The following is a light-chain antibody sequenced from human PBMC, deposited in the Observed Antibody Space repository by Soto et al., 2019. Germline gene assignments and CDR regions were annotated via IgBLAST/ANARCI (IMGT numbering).Light chain of an antibody. CDR2: DAS. CDR3: QQYNSFS. J-gene: IGKJ2*01. V-gene: IGKV1-5*01. Sequence: DIQMTQSPSTLSASVGDRVSITCRASQRIGSWLAWYQQKPGKVPKLLIYDASTLISGVPSRFSGTGSATEFTLSIASLQPDDFATYYCQQYNSFSFGQGTKLEIK. CDR1: QRIGSW.